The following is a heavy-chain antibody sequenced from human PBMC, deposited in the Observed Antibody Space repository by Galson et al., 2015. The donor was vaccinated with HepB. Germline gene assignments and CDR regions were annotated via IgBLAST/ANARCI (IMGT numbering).Heavy chain of an antibody. CDR3: ARVYCSTTNCYDWFDF. J-gene: IGHJ4*02. CDR1: GYTFTGYN. CDR2: ISPNSGGT. D-gene: IGHD2-2*01. Sequence: SVKVSCKASGYTFTGYNMHWVRQAPGQGLEWMGWISPNSGGTDYAQKFQGRVTMTRDTSTSTAYMELSRLRSDDTAVHYCARVYCSTTNCYDWFDFWGQGTLVTVSS. V-gene: IGHV1-2*02.